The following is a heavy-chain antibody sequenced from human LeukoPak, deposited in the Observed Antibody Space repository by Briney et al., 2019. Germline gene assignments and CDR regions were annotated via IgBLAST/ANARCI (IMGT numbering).Heavy chain of an antibody. CDR3: ARGSGYLDP. CDR2: IYYSGST. J-gene: IGHJ5*02. Sequence: SETLSLTCTVSGGSISSHYWSWIRQPPGKGLEWIGYIYYSGSTNYNPSLKSRVTISVDTSKNQFSLKLSSVTAADTAVYYCARGSGYLDPWGQGTLVTVSS. D-gene: IGHD5-12*01. V-gene: IGHV4-59*11. CDR1: GGSISSHY.